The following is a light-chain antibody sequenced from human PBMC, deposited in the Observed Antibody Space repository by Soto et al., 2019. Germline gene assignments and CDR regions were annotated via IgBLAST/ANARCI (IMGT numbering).Light chain of an antibody. V-gene: IGLV1-40*01. CDR2: GNS. J-gene: IGLJ1*01. CDR3: QSYDSSLSASV. Sequence: QSVLTQPPSVSGAPGQRVTISCTGSSSNIGAGYDVHWYQQLPGTAPKLLIYGNSNRPSGVPDRFSGSKSGTSASLAITGLQAEDEADYYCQSYDSSLSASVFGTGTKVTVL. CDR1: SSNIGAGYD.